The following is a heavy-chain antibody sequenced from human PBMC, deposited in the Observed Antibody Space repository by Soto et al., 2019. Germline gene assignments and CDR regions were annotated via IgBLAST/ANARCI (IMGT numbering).Heavy chain of an antibody. Sequence: ASVKFSCKPSGYTFTSYAMHRVRQAPGQRLEGVGWINAGNGYTKYSQKFQGRVTITRDTSASTAYMELSSLRSEDTAVYYCARGGQLVRLDYWGQGTLVTVSS. CDR2: INAGNGYT. V-gene: IGHV1-3*01. D-gene: IGHD6-13*01. CDR3: ARGGQLVRLDY. CDR1: GYTFTSYA. J-gene: IGHJ4*02.